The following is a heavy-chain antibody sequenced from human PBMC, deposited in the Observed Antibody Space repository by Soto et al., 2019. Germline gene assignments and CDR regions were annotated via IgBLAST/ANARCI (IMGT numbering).Heavy chain of an antibody. CDR1: VFTLSGYK. Sequence: WGSLRVSCVGSVFTLSGYKFNWVRQAPGKGLEWVSYISSSGSLRYYADSVKGRFTISRDNAKNSLYLQMNSLRAADTAVYYCAREGSTLAAATTFDYWGQGTKVTVSS. J-gene: IGHJ4*02. CDR3: AREGSTLAAATTFDY. CDR2: ISSSGSLR. V-gene: IGHV3-48*03. D-gene: IGHD6-25*01.